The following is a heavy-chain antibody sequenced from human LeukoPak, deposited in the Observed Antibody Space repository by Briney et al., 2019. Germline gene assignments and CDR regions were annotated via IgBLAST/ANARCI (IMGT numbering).Heavy chain of an antibody. D-gene: IGHD3-10*01. Sequence: GGSLGLSCAASGFTFSDYSMNWVRQAPGKGLQWVSFISSSRNTIYYADSVKGRFTISRDNAENSLYLQMNSLRAEDTAVYYCARSPVLLWFGELSYYFDYWGQGTLVTVSS. CDR2: ISSSRNTI. CDR1: GFTFSDYS. V-gene: IGHV3-48*01. CDR3: ARSPVLLWFGELSYYFDY. J-gene: IGHJ4*02.